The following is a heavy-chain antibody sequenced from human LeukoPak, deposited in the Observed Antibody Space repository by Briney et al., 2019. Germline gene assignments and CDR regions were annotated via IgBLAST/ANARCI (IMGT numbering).Heavy chain of an antibody. CDR1: GYTFTSYA. V-gene: IGHV7-4-1*02. CDR3: ARRYSSGWYDY. CDR2: INTNTGSP. Sequence: ASVTVSCKASGYTFTSYAMNWVPQAPGQGLEWMGWINTNTGSPKYAQGFTGRFVFSLDTSVSTAYLQISSLKAEDTAVYYCARRYSSGWYDYWGQGTLVTVSS. D-gene: IGHD6-19*01. J-gene: IGHJ4*02.